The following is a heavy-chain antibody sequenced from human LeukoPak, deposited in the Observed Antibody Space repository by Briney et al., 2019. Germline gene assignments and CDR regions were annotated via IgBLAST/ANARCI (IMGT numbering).Heavy chain of an antibody. CDR3: ARVIKGGTYYFYYYMDV. CDR1: GGSISSGDYY. V-gene: IGHV4-30-4*08. J-gene: IGHJ6*03. Sequence: YPSETLSLTCTVSGGSISSGDYYWSWIRQPPGKGLEWIGYIYYSGSTYYNPSLKSRVTISVDTSKNQFSLKLSSVTAADTAVYYCARVIKGGTYYFYYYMDVWGKGTTVTVSS. D-gene: IGHD1-14*01. CDR2: IYYSGST.